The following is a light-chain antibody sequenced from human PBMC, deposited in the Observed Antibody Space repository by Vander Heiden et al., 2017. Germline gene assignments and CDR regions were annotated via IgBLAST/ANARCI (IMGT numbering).Light chain of an antibody. CDR2: LGS. CDR1: QSLLHSNGYNY. CDR3: MQALQTLFT. Sequence: DIVMTQSPLSLPVTPGEPASISCRSSQSLLHSNGYNYLDWYLQKPVQSPQLLIYLGSNRASGVPDRLSGSGSGTDFTLKISRVEAEDVGVYYCMQALQTLFTFGPGTKVDIK. V-gene: IGKV2-28*01. J-gene: IGKJ3*01.